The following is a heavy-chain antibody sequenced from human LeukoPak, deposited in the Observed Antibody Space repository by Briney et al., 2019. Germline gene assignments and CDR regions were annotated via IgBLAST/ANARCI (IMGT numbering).Heavy chain of an antibody. CDR3: ARVLSVAVADTDY. J-gene: IGHJ4*02. CDR1: GGTFSSYA. CDR2: IIPIFGTA. Sequence: ASVKVSCKASGGTFSSYAMSWVRQAPGQGLEWMGGIIPIFGTANYAQKFQGRVTITADKSTSTAYMELSSLRSDDTAVYYCARVLSVAVADTDYWGQGTLVTVSS. D-gene: IGHD6-19*01. V-gene: IGHV1-69*06.